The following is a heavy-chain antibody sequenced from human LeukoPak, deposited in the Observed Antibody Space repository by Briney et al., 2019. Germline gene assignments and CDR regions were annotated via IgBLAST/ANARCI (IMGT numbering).Heavy chain of an antibody. CDR3: ARAAIVVVPAASGGGDY. D-gene: IGHD2-2*01. Sequence: GGSLRLSCAASGFTFSSYAMSWVRQAPGKGLEWVSAISGSGGSTYYADSVKGRFTISRDNSKNTLYLQMNSLRAEDTAAYYCARAAIVVVPAASGGGDYWGQGTLVTVSS. CDR1: GFTFSSYA. V-gene: IGHV3-23*01. J-gene: IGHJ4*02. CDR2: ISGSGGST.